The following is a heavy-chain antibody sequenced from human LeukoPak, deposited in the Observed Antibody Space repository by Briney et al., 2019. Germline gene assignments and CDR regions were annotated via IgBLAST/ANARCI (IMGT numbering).Heavy chain of an antibody. CDR3: ARGKRGYRVGGNYYYYGMDV. J-gene: IGHJ6*02. V-gene: IGHV1-18*01. CDR2: ISDSKT. CDR1: GYTFATYG. Sequence: ASVKVSCKASGYTFATYGISWVRQAPGQGLEWLGWISDSKTNYAQNLQGRVTMTTDTSTSTAYMELRSLVSDDTAVYYCARGKRGYRVGGNYYYYGMDVWGQGTPVTVSS. D-gene: IGHD5-18*01.